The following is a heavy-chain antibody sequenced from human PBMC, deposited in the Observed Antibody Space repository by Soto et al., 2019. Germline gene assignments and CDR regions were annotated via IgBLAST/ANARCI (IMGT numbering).Heavy chain of an antibody. CDR1: GFTFSSYA. CDR2: ISYDGSNK. D-gene: IGHD6-19*01. V-gene: IGHV3-30-3*01. Sequence: QVQLVESGGGVVQPGRSLRLSCAASGFTFSSYAMHWVRQAPGKGLEWVAVISYDGSNKYYADSVKGRFTISRDNSKNTLYLQMKSLRAEDTAVYYCARGSSGCNYWGQGTLVTVSS. J-gene: IGHJ4*02. CDR3: ARGSSGCNY.